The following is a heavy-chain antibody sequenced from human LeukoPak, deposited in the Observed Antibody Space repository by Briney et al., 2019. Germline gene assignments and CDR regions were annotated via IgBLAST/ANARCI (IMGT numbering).Heavy chain of an antibody. CDR3: ARAAGDSQLWLSYFDY. CDR2: INAGNGNT. Sequence: ASVKVSCKASGYTFTSYAMHWVRQAPGQRLEWMGWINAGNGNTKYSRKFQGRVTITRDTSASTAYMELSSLRSEDTAVYYCARAAGDSQLWLSYFDYWGQGTLVTVSS. CDR1: GYTFTSYA. V-gene: IGHV1-3*01. J-gene: IGHJ4*02. D-gene: IGHD5-18*01.